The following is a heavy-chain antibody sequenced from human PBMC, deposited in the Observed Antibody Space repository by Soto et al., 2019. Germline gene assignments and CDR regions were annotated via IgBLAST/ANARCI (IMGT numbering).Heavy chain of an antibody. J-gene: IGHJ4*02. CDR3: ARVIAAAGTLVFDY. CDR1: GYTFTSYG. D-gene: IGHD6-13*01. Sequence: ASVKVSCKASGYTFTSYGISWVRQAPGQGLEWMGWISAYNGNTNYAQKLQGRVTMTTDTSTSTAYMELRSLRSDDTAVYYCARVIAAAGTLVFDYWGQGTLVTVSS. V-gene: IGHV1-18*01. CDR2: ISAYNGNT.